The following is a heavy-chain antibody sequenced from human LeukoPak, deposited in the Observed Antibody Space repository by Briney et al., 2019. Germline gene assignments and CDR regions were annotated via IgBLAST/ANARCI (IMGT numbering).Heavy chain of an antibody. CDR3: ASHFLYGSGSYFTH. CDR1: GGSFSGYY. Sequence: SETLSLTCAVYGGSFSGYYWSWIRQPPGKGLEWIGEINHSGSTNYNPSLKSRVTISVDTSKNQFSLKLSSVTAADTAVYYCASHFLYGSGSYFTHWGQGTLVTVSS. V-gene: IGHV4-34*01. D-gene: IGHD3-10*01. J-gene: IGHJ4*02. CDR2: INHSGST.